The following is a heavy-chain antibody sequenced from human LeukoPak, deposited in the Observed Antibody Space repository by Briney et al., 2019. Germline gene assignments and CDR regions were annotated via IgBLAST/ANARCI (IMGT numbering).Heavy chain of an antibody. CDR3: ASIRGLRYFDWSPGGAFDI. J-gene: IGHJ3*02. CDR2: INHSGST. D-gene: IGHD3-9*01. CDR1: GGSISSSSYY. Sequence: PSETLSLTCTVSGGSISSSSYYWSWIRQPPGKGLEWIGEINHSGSTNYNPSLKSRVTISVDTSKNQFSLKLSSVTAADTAVYYCASIRGLRYFDWSPGGAFDIWGQGTMVTVSS. V-gene: IGHV4-39*07.